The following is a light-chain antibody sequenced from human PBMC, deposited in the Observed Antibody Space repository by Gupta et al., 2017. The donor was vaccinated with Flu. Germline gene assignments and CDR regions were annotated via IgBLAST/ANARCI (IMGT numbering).Light chain of an antibody. J-gene: IGKJ4*01. V-gene: IGKV1-12*01. Sequence: GDDVTITCRASRDISNWLAWYQQKPGKPPKLLIFAAHTLQSGVPSRFSGSGSGTDFTLTINGLQTEDFATYFCQQADGFPITFGGGTKVGIK. CDR1: RDISNW. CDR3: QQADGFPIT. CDR2: AAH.